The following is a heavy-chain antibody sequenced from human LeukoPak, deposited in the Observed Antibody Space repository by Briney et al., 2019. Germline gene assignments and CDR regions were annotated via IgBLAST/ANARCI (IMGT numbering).Heavy chain of an antibody. CDR1: GGTFSSYA. Sequence: ASVKVSCKASGGTFSSYAISWVRQAPGQGLEWMGGIIPIFGTANYAQKFQGRVTITTDESTSTAYMELSSLRSEDTAVYYCARRGTIGDDYSNYYYYYMDVWGKGTTVTVSS. V-gene: IGHV1-69*05. CDR2: IIPIFGTA. J-gene: IGHJ6*03. D-gene: IGHD4-11*01. CDR3: ARRGTIGDDYSNYYYYYMDV.